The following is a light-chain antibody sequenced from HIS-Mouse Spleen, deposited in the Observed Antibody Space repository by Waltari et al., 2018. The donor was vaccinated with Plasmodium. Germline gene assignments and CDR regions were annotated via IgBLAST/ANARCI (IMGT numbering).Light chain of an antibody. J-gene: IGKJ4*01. Sequence: LQMAPSPSSLSASVGARVSITCRASQRISSTLNWYQQKPGNAPKLLIYAASRLQSGVPSRFSGSGSGTDFTLTISSLQPEDVATYYCQQSYSTPPTFGEGTKVEIK. CDR1: QRISST. CDR3: QQSYSTPPT. V-gene: IGKV1-39*01. CDR2: AAS.